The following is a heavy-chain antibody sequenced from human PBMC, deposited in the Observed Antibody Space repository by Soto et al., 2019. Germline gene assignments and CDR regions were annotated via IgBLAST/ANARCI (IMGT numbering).Heavy chain of an antibody. J-gene: IGHJ4*02. CDR1: GFTFSSHV. CDR2: ISGTGGT. D-gene: IGHD2-15*01. CDR3: AKDRRGAYCSGGICYSPDY. V-gene: IGHV3-23*01. Sequence: PGGSLRLSCAVSGFTFSSHVMSWVRQAPGKGLEWVSAISGTGGTYYADSVKGRFTISRDNSKNALYLQMNSLRDEDTAVYYCAKDRRGAYCSGGICYSPDYWGQGTLVTVSS.